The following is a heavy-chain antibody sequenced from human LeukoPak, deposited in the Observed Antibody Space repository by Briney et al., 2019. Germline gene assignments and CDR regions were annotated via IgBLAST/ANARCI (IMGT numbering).Heavy chain of an antibody. CDR2: ISSSGSPI. CDR3: ARGVEGSYYYDSSGKGNALDI. V-gene: IGHV3-48*02. Sequence: PGRSLRLSCAASGLTFSSYSMSWVRQAPGKGLEWISFISSSGSPIYYAGSVTGRFTISRDNGKNSLYLQMNSLRDEDTAVYYCARGVEGSYYYDSSGKGNALDIWGQGTMVTVSS. CDR1: GLTFSSYS. J-gene: IGHJ3*02. D-gene: IGHD3-22*01.